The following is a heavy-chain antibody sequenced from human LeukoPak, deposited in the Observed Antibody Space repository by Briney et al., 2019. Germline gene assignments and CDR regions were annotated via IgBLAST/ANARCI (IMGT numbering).Heavy chain of an antibody. CDR1: GFTFSDYY. J-gene: IGHJ4*02. CDR3: AKEEWELLGSYYFDY. CDR2: ISSSGSTI. D-gene: IGHD1-26*01. V-gene: IGHV3-11*01. Sequence: GGSLRLSCAASGFTFSDYYMSWIRQAPGKGLEWVSYISSSGSTIYYADSVKGRFTISRDNAKNSLYLQMNSLRAEDTAVYYCAKEEWELLGSYYFDYWGQGTLVTVSS.